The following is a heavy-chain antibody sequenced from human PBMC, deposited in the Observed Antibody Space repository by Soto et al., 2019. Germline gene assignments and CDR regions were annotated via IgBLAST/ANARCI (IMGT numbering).Heavy chain of an antibody. V-gene: IGHV4-4*02. CDR3: ARNYDFWSGYYSPKNNWFDP. CDR2: IYHSGST. CDR1: GGSISSSNW. J-gene: IGHJ5*02. D-gene: IGHD3-3*01. Sequence: PSETLSLTCAVSGGSISSSNWWSWVRQPPGKGLEWIGEIYHSGSTNYNPSLKSRVTISVDKSKNQFSLKLSSVTAADTAVYYCARNYDFWSGYYSPKNNWFDPWGQGTLVTVSS.